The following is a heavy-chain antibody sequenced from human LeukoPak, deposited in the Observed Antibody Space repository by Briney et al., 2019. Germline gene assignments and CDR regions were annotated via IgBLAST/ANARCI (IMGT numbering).Heavy chain of an antibody. D-gene: IGHD7-27*01. Sequence: GGSLRLSCAASGFTFSTYAMHWVRQAPGRGLEWVSTITSGGRTFHADSVKGRFTISRDNAKNSLYLQMNSLRAEDTAVYYCARGPGDYWGQGTLVTVSS. J-gene: IGHJ4*02. CDR1: GFTFSTYA. V-gene: IGHV3-21*01. CDR3: ARGPGDY. CDR2: ITSGGRT.